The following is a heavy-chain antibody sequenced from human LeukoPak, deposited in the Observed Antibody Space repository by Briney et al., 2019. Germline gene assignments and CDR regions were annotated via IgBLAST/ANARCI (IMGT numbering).Heavy chain of an antibody. Sequence: SETLSLTCAVYGGSFSGYYWSWIRQPPGKGLEWIGEINHSGSTNYNPSLKSRVTISVDTSKNQFSLKLSSVIAADTAVYYCARGLYYDSSGYPYYWGQGTLVTVSS. CDR1: GGSFSGYY. D-gene: IGHD3-22*01. V-gene: IGHV4-34*01. J-gene: IGHJ4*02. CDR3: ARGLYYDSSGYPYY. CDR2: INHSGST.